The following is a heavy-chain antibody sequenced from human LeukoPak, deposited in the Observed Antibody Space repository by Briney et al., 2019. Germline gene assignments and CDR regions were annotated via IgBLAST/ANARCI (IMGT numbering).Heavy chain of an antibody. CDR1: GFTFSSYG. J-gene: IGHJ4*02. V-gene: IGHV3-30*03. CDR3: ATWEPLDY. CDR2: ISYDGSNK. Sequence: GGSLRLSCAASGFTFSSYGMHWVRQAPGKGLEWVAVISYDGSNKYYADSVKGRFTISRDNSKNTLYLQMNSLRAEDTAVYYCATWEPLDYWGQGTLVTVSS. D-gene: IGHD1-26*01.